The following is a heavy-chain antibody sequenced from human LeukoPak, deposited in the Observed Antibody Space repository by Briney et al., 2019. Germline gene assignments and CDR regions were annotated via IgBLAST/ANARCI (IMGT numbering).Heavy chain of an antibody. CDR3: FLFDQPLFDY. CDR2: INPNSGGT. V-gene: IGHV1-2*02. J-gene: IGHJ4*02. Sequence: APVKVSCKASGYTFTGYYMHWVRQAPGQGLEWMGWINPNSGGTNYAQKFQGRVTMTRDTSISTAYMELSRLRSDDTAVYYCFLFDQPLFDYWGQGTLVTVSS. D-gene: IGHD3-9*01. CDR1: GYTFTGYY.